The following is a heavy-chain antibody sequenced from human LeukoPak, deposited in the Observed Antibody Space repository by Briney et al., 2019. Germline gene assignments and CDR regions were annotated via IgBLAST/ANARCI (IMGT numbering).Heavy chain of an antibody. J-gene: IGHJ4*02. CDR3: VRGSDS. CDR1: GFTLSNHW. Sequence: GGSLRLSCAASGFTLSNHWMNWVRQAPGKGLEWAANISPDEIDKYYVDSVRGRFTISRDNAKNSLYLQMSSLRAEDTAVYYCVRGSDSWGQGTLVTVSS. V-gene: IGHV3-7*04. CDR2: ISPDEIDK.